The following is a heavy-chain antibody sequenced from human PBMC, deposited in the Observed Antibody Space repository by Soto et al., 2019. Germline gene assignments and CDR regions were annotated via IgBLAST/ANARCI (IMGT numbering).Heavy chain of an antibody. V-gene: IGHV4-34*01. CDR1: GGSFSGYY. CDR2: INHSGST. D-gene: IGHD6-19*01. Sequence: SETLSLTCAVYGGSFSGYYWSWIRQPPGKGLEWIGGINHSGSTNYNPSLKSRVTISVDTSKNQFSLKLSSVTAADTAVYYCARGRIAVAGTIPNWFDPWGQGTLVTVSS. J-gene: IGHJ5*02. CDR3: ARGRIAVAGTIPNWFDP.